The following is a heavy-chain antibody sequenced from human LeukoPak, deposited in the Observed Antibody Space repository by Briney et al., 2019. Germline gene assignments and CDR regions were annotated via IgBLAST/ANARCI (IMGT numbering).Heavy chain of an antibody. V-gene: IGHV1-46*01. CDR1: GYTFTIYY. J-gene: IGHJ4*02. D-gene: IGHD3-3*01. CDR2: INPSGGST. CDR3: ARVGIGDFWSGSHFDY. Sequence: GASVKVSCKASGYTFTIYYMHWVRQAPGQGLEWMGIINPSGGSTSYAQKFQGRVTMTRDTSTSTVYMELSSLRSEDTVVYYCARVGIGDFWSGSHFDYWGQGTLVTVSS.